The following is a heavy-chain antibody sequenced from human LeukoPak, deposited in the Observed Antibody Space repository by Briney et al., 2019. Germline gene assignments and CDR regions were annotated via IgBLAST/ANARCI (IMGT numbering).Heavy chain of an antibody. Sequence: SVKVSCRASGGTFSSYTISWVRQAPGQGLEWMGRIIPILGIANYAQKFQGRVTITADKSTSTAYMELSSLRSEDTAVYYCARTGYCTNGVCYAHYYYYYMDVWGKGTTVTVSS. J-gene: IGHJ6*03. CDR2: IIPILGIA. D-gene: IGHD2-8*01. CDR3: ARTGYCTNGVCYAHYYYYYMDV. V-gene: IGHV1-69*02. CDR1: GGTFSSYT.